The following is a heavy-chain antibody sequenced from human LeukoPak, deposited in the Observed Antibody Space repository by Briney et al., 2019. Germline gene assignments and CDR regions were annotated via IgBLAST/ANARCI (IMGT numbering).Heavy chain of an antibody. J-gene: IGHJ2*01. CDR3: ARGVSALAYWYFDL. CDR2: IYYSGST. D-gene: IGHD5-18*01. CDR1: GGSISSGDYY. V-gene: IGHV4-30-4*01. Sequence: PSQTLSLTCTVSGGSISSGDYYWSWIRQPPGKGLEWIGYIYYSGSTYYNPSLKSRVTISVDTSKNQFSLKLSSVTAADTAVYYCARGVSALAYWYFDLXXXGXLXTVXS.